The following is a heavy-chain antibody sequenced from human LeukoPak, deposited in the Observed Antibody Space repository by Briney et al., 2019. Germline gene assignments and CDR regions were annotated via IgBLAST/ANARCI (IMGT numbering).Heavy chain of an antibody. CDR2: INPNSGGT. V-gene: IGHV1-2*02. CDR3: ARDYYGSGSYYQFGY. J-gene: IGHJ4*02. Sequence: ASVKVSCKASGYTFTSYGISWVRQAPGQGIEWMGWINPNSGGTKYAQRFQGRVTMTRNTSISTAYMDLSRLRSDDTAVYYCARDYYGSGSYYQFGYWGQGTLVTVSS. CDR1: GYTFTSYG. D-gene: IGHD3-10*01.